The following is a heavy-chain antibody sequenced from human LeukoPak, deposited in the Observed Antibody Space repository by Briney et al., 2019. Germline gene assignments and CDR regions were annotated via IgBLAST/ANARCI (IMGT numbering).Heavy chain of an antibody. D-gene: IGHD3-22*01. CDR3: ATQKIVVVMDFDY. CDR2: ISSSSSTI. CDR1: GFTSSSYS. J-gene: IGHJ4*02. Sequence: PGGSLRLSCAASGFTSSSYSMNWVRQAPGKGLEWVSYISSSSSTIYYADSVKGRFTISRDNAKNSLYLQMNSLRAEDTAVYYCATQKIVVVMDFDYWGQGTLVTVSS. V-gene: IGHV3-48*01.